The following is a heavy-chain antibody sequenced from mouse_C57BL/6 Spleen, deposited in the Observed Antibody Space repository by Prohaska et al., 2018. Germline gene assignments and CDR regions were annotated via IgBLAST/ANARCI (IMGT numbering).Heavy chain of an antibody. D-gene: IGHD2-10*02. CDR1: GFTFSGFW. CDR2: INSDGSAI. J-gene: IGHJ1*03. V-gene: IGHV11-2*01. Sequence: EVQLLETGGGLVQPGGSRGLSCERSGFTFSGFWMSWVRQTPGKTLEWIGDINSDGSAITYAPIIKARFTIFRDNDQSTVYLQMGNGRSEDTATYFCIMYGNYWYFGVCGTETTVTVSS. CDR3: IMYGNYWYFGV.